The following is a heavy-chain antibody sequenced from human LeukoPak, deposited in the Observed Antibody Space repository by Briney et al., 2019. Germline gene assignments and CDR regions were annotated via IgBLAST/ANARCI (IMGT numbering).Heavy chain of an antibody. Sequence: PGGSLRLSCAASGFTVSSNYMSWVRQAPGKGLEWVSVIYSGGSTYYADSVKGRFTISRDNSKNTLYLQMNSLRAEDTAVYYCARDLEGYCSGGSCYSEGMDVWGQGTTVTVSS. V-gene: IGHV3-53*01. D-gene: IGHD2-15*01. CDR1: GFTVSSNY. J-gene: IGHJ6*02. CDR3: ARDLEGYCSGGSCYSEGMDV. CDR2: IYSGGST.